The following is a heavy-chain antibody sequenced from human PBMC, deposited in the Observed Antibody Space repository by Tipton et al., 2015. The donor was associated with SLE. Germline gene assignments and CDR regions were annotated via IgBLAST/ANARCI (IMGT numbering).Heavy chain of an antibody. V-gene: IGHV4-4*08. Sequence: TLSLTCTVSGGSISSYYWSWIRQPPGKGLEWIGYIYTSGSTNYNPSLKSRVTISVDTSKNQFSLNLTSVTAADTAVYYCAREIDPAAGYEFTWFDPWGQGTLVTVSS. J-gene: IGHJ5*02. CDR2: IYTSGST. CDR3: AREIDPAAGYEFTWFDP. CDR1: GGSISSYY. D-gene: IGHD6-13*01.